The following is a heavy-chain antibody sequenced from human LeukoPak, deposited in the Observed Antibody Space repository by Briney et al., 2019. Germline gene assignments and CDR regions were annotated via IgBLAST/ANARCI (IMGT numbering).Heavy chain of an antibody. CDR2: ISYDGTKK. CDR3: ARDGDYAKPDY. CDR1: GFSFSNYG. V-gene: IGHV3-30*03. J-gene: IGHJ4*02. Sequence: GGSLRLSCAASGFSFSNYGMHWVRQAPGKGLEWLAVISYDGTKKDHADSVKGRFTISRDNAKNSLYLQMNSLRAEDTAVYYCARDGDYAKPDYWGQGTLVTVSS. D-gene: IGHD4-17*01.